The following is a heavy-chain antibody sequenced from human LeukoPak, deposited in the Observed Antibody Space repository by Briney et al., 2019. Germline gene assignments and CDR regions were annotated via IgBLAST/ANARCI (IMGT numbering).Heavy chain of an antibody. J-gene: IGHJ4*02. CDR1: GYTFTGYY. Sequence: GASVKVSCKASGYTFTGYYMHWVRQAPGQGLEWMGRINPNSGGTNYAQKFQGRVTMTRDTSISTAYMELSRLRSDDTAVYYCARSPSTMVVTPDYWGQGTLVTVSS. D-gene: IGHD4-23*01. CDR3: ARSPSTMVVTPDY. CDR2: INPNSGGT. V-gene: IGHV1-2*06.